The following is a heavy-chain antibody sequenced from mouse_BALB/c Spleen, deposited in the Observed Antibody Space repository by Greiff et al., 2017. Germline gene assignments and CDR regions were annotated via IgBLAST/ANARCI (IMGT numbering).Heavy chain of an antibody. CDR2: IWGGGST. J-gene: IGHJ4*01. CDR1: GFSFTDYG. D-gene: IGHD2-4*01. CDR3: AKHEGDYDGYYAMGY. V-gene: IGHV2-6-5*01. Sequence: QVQLQQSGPGLVAPSQSLSITCTVSGFSFTDYGVSWIRQPPGKGLEWLGVIWGGGSTYYNSALKSRLSISKDNSKSHVFLKMSSLQTDDTAMYYCAKHEGDYDGYYAMGYWGQGTSVTVSA.